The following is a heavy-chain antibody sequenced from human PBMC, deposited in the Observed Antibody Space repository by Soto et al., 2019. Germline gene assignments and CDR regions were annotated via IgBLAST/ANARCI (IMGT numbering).Heavy chain of an antibody. Sequence: GGSLRLSCAASGFTFSSYAMSWVRQAPGKGLEWVSAISGSGGSTYYADSVKGRFTISRDNAKNSLYLQMNSLRAEDTAVYYCARGIPGYSSGWNFDYWGQGTLVTVSS. CDR2: ISGSGGST. CDR3: ARGIPGYSSGWNFDY. V-gene: IGHV3-23*01. J-gene: IGHJ4*02. CDR1: GFTFSSYA. D-gene: IGHD6-19*01.